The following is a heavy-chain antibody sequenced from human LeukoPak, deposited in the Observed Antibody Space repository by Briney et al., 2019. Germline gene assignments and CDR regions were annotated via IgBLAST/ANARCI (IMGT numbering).Heavy chain of an antibody. Sequence: GGSLRLSCAASGFTFSDYCMSWIRQAPGKGLEWLSYINIGGTNTHYADSVKGRFTISRDNAKKSLYLQMNNLRAEDTAVYYCATDGAGFDTWGQGVLVTVSS. CDR3: ATDGAGFDT. V-gene: IGHV3-11*01. CDR2: INIGGTNT. CDR1: GFTFSDYC. J-gene: IGHJ5*02.